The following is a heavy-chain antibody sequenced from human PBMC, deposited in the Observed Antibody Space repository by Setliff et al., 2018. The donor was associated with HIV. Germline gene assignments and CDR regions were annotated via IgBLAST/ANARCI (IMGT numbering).Heavy chain of an antibody. Sequence: PSETLSLTCSVSGGSVSSGSYYWGWIRQPPGKGLEWIGQIHTTGSTNYNPSLKSRVTISIDTSKNQFSLKLNSVTATDTAVYYCAKPTLGSGRFDPWGQGTLVTVSS. CDR1: GGSVSSGSYY. V-gene: IGHV4-61*09. D-gene: IGHD6-19*01. CDR3: AKPTLGSGRFDP. J-gene: IGHJ5*02. CDR2: IHTTGST.